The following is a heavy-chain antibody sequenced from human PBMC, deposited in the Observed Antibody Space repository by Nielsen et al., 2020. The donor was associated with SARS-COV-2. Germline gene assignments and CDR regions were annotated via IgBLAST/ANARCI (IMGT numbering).Heavy chain of an antibody. CDR3: ARAVGDDYVWGSYHPPRVDR. CDR2: ISRNNGKT. Sequence: ASVKVSCKASGYTFTTYGIGWVRQASGQGLEWMGWISRNNGKTQYAQKFQGRVTMTTDTSTTTAYMELRSLRSDDTAVYYCARAVGDDYVWGSYHPPRVDRWGQGTLVTATS. CDR1: GYTFTTYG. J-gene: IGHJ5*02. D-gene: IGHD3-16*02. V-gene: IGHV1-18*04.